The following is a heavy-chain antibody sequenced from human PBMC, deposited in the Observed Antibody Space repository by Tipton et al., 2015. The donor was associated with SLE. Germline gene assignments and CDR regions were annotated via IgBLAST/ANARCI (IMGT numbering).Heavy chain of an antibody. CDR1: GGSFSGYY. V-gene: IGHV4-34*01. Sequence: LSLTCAVYGGSFSGYYWSWIRQPPGKGLEWIGEINHSGSTNYNPSLKSRVTISVDTSKNQFSLKLSSVTAADTAVYYCARGEDSSGWYEGTFWGQGTLVTVSS. CDR2: INHSGST. D-gene: IGHD6-19*01. J-gene: IGHJ4*02. CDR3: ARGEDSSGWYEGTF.